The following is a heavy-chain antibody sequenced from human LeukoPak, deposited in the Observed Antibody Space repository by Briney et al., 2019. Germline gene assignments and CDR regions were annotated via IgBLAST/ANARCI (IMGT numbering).Heavy chain of an antibody. CDR2: IYYSGST. CDR1: GGSISSGGYY. CDR3: ARQKYDFWSGSDGYFGY. Sequence: PSQTLSLTCTVSGGSISSGGYYWSWIRQHPGKGLERIGYIYYSGSTYYNPSLKSRVTISVDTSKNQFSLKLSSVTAADTAVYYCARQKYDFWSGSDGYFGYWGQGTLVTVSS. D-gene: IGHD3-3*01. V-gene: IGHV4-31*03. J-gene: IGHJ4*02.